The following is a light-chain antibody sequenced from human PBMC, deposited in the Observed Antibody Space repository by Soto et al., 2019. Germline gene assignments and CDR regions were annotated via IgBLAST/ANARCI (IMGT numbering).Light chain of an antibody. CDR2: DVN. J-gene: IGLJ1*01. V-gene: IGLV2-14*01. CDR3: SSYKSSSTLPYV. CDR1: SSDVGGYNL. Sequence: QSALTQPASVSGSPGQSITISCTGTSSDVGGYNLVSWYQQYPDKAPKLMIFDVNTRPSGVSNRFSGSKSGNTASLTISGLQAEDEADYYCSSYKSSSTLPYVFGTGTKRTVI.